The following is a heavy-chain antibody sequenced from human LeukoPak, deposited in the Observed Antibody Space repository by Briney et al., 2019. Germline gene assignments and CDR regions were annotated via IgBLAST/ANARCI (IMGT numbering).Heavy chain of an antibody. CDR1: GGSITINY. Sequence: SETLSLTCTVSGGSITINYWSWIRQPPGKGLEWIGYIYYTGSTNYNPSLKSRVTISVDTSKNQFSLKLSSVTAADTAVYYCARDRFGEDYMDVWGKGTTVTVSS. V-gene: IGHV4-59*01. J-gene: IGHJ6*03. CDR3: ARDRFGEDYMDV. D-gene: IGHD3-10*01. CDR2: IYYTGST.